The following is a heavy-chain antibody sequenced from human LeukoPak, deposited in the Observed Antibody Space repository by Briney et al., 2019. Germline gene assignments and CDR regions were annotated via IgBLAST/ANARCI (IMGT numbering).Heavy chain of an antibody. CDR2: IYTSGST. Sequence: SETLSLTCTVSGGSISSYYWNWIRQPAGKGLEWIGRIYTSGSTNYNPSLKSRVTMSVDTSKSQFSLKLSAVTAADTAVYYCARDPGYCSSTSCYYPYYMDVWGKWTTVTVSS. CDR1: GGSISSYY. CDR3: ARDPGYCSSTSCYYPYYMDV. J-gene: IGHJ6*03. V-gene: IGHV4-4*07. D-gene: IGHD2-2*01.